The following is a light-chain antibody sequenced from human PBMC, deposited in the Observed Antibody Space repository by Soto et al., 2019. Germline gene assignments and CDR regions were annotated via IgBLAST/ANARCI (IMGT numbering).Light chain of an antibody. Sequence: QSALTQPASVSGSPGQSITISCSGSDSDIGVYYYVSWYQHHPGNPPNLIIHEVNKRPSGVSDRFSGSKSDDTASLTISGLRAEDEADYYCSSYTSSSPWVFGGGTKLTVL. V-gene: IGLV2-14*01. J-gene: IGLJ3*02. CDR1: DSDIGVYYY. CDR3: SSYTSSSPWV. CDR2: EVN.